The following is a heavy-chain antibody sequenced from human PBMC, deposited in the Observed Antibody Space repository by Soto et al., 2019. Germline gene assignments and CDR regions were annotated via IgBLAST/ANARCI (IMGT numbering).Heavy chain of an antibody. CDR1: GDSMNPYY. V-gene: IGHV4-59*01. CDR2: IYFSGST. CDR3: ARAWAVPGSHWGD. Sequence: QVQLQESGPGLVKPSETLSLTCTVSGDSMNPYYWSWIRQPPGKGLEWIGYIYFSGSTNFNPSLKSRVTLSIGTSKRQFFLKLTSVTAADTAVYYCARAWAVPGSHWGDWGRGTLVTVSS. D-gene: IGHD6-19*01. J-gene: IGHJ4*02.